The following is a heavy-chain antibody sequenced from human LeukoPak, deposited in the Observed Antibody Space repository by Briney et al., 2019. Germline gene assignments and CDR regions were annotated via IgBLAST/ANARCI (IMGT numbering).Heavy chain of an antibody. CDR1: GGTFSSYA. J-gene: IGHJ4*02. D-gene: IGHD1-26*01. CDR2: IIPIFGTA. CDR3: ARESLNIVGATNFDY. Sequence: SVKVSCMASGGTFSSYAISWVRQAPGQGLEWMGGIIPIFGTANYAQKFQGRVTITTDESTSTAYMELSSLRSEDTAVYYCARESLNIVGATNFDYWGQGTLVTVSS. V-gene: IGHV1-69*05.